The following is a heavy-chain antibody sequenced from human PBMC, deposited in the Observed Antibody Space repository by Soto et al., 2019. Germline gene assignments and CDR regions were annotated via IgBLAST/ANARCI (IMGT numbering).Heavy chain of an antibody. CDR3: ARDSPRYSYALNWFDP. CDR2: ISSSGSAI. D-gene: IGHD5-18*01. V-gene: IGHV3-11*01. CDR1: GFTFSDYY. J-gene: IGHJ5*02. Sequence: PGGSLRLSCAASGFTFSDYYMSWIRQAPGKGLEWLSYISSSGSAIYYADSVKGRFTISRDNAKNSLYLQMNSLRAEDTAVYYCARDSPRYSYALNWFDPWGQGTLVTVSS.